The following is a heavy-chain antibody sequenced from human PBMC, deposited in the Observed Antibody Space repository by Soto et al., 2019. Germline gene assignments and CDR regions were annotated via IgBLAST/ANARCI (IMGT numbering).Heavy chain of an antibody. CDR2: INAGNGNT. V-gene: IGHV1-3*01. Sequence: ASGKVSCKASGYTFTSYAMHWVRQAPGQRLEWMGWINAGNGNTKYSQKFQGRVTITRDTSASTAYMELSSLRSEDTAVYYCARSIVVVTALDYWGQGPLVTASS. J-gene: IGHJ4*02. CDR1: GYTFTSYA. CDR3: ARSIVVVTALDY. D-gene: IGHD2-21*02.